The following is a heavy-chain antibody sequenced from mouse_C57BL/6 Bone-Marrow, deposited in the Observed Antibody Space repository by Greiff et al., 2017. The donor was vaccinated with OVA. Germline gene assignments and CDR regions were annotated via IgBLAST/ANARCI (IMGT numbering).Heavy chain of an antibody. CDR3: ARGGTSPFAY. V-gene: IGHV1-42*01. D-gene: IGHD4-1*01. J-gene: IGHJ3*01. CDR1: GYSFTGYY. CDR2: INPSTGGT. Sequence: EVQLQQSGPELVKPGASVKISCKASGYSFTGYYMNWVKQSPEKSLEWIGEINPSTGGTTYNQKFKAKATLTVDKSSSTADMQLKSLTSEDSAVYYCARGGTSPFAYWGQGTLVTVSA.